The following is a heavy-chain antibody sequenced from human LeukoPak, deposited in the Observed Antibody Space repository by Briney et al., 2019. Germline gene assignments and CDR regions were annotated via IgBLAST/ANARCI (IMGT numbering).Heavy chain of an antibody. D-gene: IGHD1-20*01. CDR1: GFTFSSYG. CDR3: ARGGITGTKYYFDY. Sequence: PGRSLRLSCAASGFTFSSYGMHWVRRAPGKGLEWVAVIWYDGSNKYYADSVKGRFTISRDNSKNTLYLQMNSLRAEDTAVYYCARGGITGTKYYFDYWGQGTLVTVSS. CDR2: IWYDGSNK. J-gene: IGHJ4*02. V-gene: IGHV3-33*01.